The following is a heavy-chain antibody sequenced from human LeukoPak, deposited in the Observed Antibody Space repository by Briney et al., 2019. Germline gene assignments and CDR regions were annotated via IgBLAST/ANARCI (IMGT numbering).Heavy chain of an antibody. V-gene: IGHV4-39*07. CDR2: IYHSGST. CDR3: ARGVARSSKFHFSYYFDY. D-gene: IGHD6-6*01. Sequence: PSETLSLTCIVSGGSISSSSYYWGWIRQPPGKGLEWIGSIYHSGSTYYNPSLKSRVTISVDTSKNQFSLNLSSVTAADTAVYCCARGVARSSKFHFSYYFDYWGQGTLVTVSS. CDR1: GGSISSSSYY. J-gene: IGHJ4*02.